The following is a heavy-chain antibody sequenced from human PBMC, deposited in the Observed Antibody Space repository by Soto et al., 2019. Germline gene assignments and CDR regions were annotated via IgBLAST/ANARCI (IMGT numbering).Heavy chain of an antibody. J-gene: IGHJ6*02. CDR1: GGTFSSYA. Sequence: QVQLVPSGAEVKKPGSSVKVSCKASGGTFSSYAISWVRQAPGQGLEWMGGFIPIFGAANYAQKFQGRVTITADESTSTAYMELSSLRSEDTAVYYCARHVPAAGYYYGMDVWGQGTTVTVSS. CDR3: ARHVPAAGYYYGMDV. D-gene: IGHD2-2*01. V-gene: IGHV1-69*12. CDR2: FIPIFGAA.